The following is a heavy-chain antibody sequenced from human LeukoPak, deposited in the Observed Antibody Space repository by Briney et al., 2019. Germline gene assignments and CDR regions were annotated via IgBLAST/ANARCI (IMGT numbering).Heavy chain of an antibody. D-gene: IGHD2-2*01. J-gene: IGHJ6*02. Sequence: ASVKVSCKASGSTFTGYYMHWVRQAPGQGLEWMGWINPNSGGTDYAQKLQGRATMTRDTSLSTAYVELSRLRSDDTAVYYCTRATSVVVPAADHYYYGMDVWGQGTTVTVSS. CDR1: GSTFTGYY. V-gene: IGHV1-2*02. CDR3: TRATSVVVPAADHYYYGMDV. CDR2: INPNSGGT.